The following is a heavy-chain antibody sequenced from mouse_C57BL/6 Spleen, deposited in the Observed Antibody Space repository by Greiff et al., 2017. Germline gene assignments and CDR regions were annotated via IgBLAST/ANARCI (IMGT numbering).Heavy chain of an antibody. Sequence: EVKLMESGGGLVQPGGSLSLSCAASGFTFTDYYMSWVRQPPGKALEWLGFIRNKANGYTTEYSASVKGRFTISRDNSQSILYLQMNALRAEDSATYYCASPSSPYAMDYWGQGTSVTVSS. CDR2: IRNKANGYTT. CDR3: ASPSSPYAMDY. J-gene: IGHJ4*01. CDR1: GFTFTDYY. V-gene: IGHV7-3*01. D-gene: IGHD1-1*01.